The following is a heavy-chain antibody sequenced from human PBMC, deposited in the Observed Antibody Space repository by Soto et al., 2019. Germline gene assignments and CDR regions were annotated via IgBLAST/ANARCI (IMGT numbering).Heavy chain of an antibody. D-gene: IGHD2-21*01. J-gene: IGHJ4*02. Sequence: PSETLSLTCAVYAGSFSGYYWSWIRQPPGKGLEWIGEINHSGSTNYNPSLKSRVTISVDTSKNQFSLKLSSVTAADTAVYYCARGILGGFGRWGQGNLVTVSS. CDR1: AGSFSGYY. CDR2: INHSGST. V-gene: IGHV4-34*01. CDR3: ARGILGGFGR.